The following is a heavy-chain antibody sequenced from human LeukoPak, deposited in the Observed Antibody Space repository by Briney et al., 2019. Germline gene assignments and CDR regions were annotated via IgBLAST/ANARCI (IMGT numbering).Heavy chain of an antibody. CDR2: INHSGST. D-gene: IGHD3-3*01. CDR1: GGSFSGYY. CDR3: ARDPGYYDLWSGRRSGYFDY. Sequence: SETLSLTCAVYGGSFSGYYWSWIRQPPGKGLEWIGEINHSGSTNYNPSLKSRVTISVDTSKNQFSLKLSSVTAADTAVYYCARDPGYYDLWSGRRSGYFDYWGQGTLVTVSS. J-gene: IGHJ4*02. V-gene: IGHV4-34*01.